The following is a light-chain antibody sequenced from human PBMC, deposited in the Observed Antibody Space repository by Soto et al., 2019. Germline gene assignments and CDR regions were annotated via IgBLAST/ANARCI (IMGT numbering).Light chain of an antibody. Sequence: IVLTQSPATLSLFPGERATLSCRASQSVATNLAWSQQRPGQAPRLLSYGAAKRAIGLPARFSGSGSGTDFTLPITSLKSEDFAVYYCQQYNKWPQTFGQGTKVDIK. J-gene: IGKJ1*01. V-gene: IGKV3-15*01. CDR1: QSVATN. CDR3: QQYNKWPQT. CDR2: GAA.